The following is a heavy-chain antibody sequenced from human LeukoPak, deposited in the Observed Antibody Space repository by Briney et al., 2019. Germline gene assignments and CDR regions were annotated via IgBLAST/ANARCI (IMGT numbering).Heavy chain of an antibody. CDR2: ISGSGGRP. CDR1: GFTFSSCA. Sequence: GGSLRLSCAASGFTFSSCAMSWVPQAPGKGLEWVSAISGSGGRPYYADSVKGRFTISRDNSKNTLYLQMNSLRAEDTAVYYCARHPEPGYCSSTSCHESYFDYWGQGTLVTVSS. V-gene: IGHV3-23*01. J-gene: IGHJ4*02. D-gene: IGHD2-2*01. CDR3: ARHPEPGYCSSTSCHESYFDY.